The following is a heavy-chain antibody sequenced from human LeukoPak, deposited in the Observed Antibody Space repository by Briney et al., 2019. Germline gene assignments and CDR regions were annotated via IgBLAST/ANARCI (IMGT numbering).Heavy chain of an antibody. J-gene: IGHJ5*02. V-gene: IGHV1-3*01. CDR1: GYTFTNSA. D-gene: IGHD2-2*01. CDR3: ARKRLGYCSSTSCPVIGWFDP. Sequence: ASVKVSCKVSGYTFTNSAMHWVRQAPGQRLEWMGWINAGNGNTKYSQRFQGRVTITRDTSASTAYMELSSLRSEDTAVYYCARKRLGYCSSTSCPVIGWFDPWGQGTLVTVSS. CDR2: INAGNGNT.